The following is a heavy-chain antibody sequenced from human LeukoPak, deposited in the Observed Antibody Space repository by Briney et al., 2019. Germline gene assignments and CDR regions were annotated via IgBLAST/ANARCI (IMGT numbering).Heavy chain of an antibody. V-gene: IGHV4-30-4*08. Sequence: SETLSLTCTVSGGSISSGDYYWSWIRQPPGKGLEWIGYICYSGSTYYNPSLKSRVTISVDTSKNQFSLKLSSVTAADTAVYYCARGDTLSWFDPWGQGTLVTVSS. D-gene: IGHD5-18*01. CDR1: GGSISSGDYY. CDR2: ICYSGST. CDR3: ARGDTLSWFDP. J-gene: IGHJ5*02.